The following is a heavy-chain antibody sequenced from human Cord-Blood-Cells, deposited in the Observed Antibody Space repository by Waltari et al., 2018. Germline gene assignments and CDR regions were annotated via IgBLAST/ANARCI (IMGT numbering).Heavy chain of an antibody. V-gene: IGHV4-61*09. CDR3: ARGGGSGSYYDY. J-gene: IGHJ4*02. CDR1: GGSISSGSYY. CDR2: IYTSGST. D-gene: IGHD3-10*01. Sequence: QVQLQESDPGLVKPSQTLSLTCTVSGGSISSGSYYWSWIRQPAGKGLEWIGYIYTSGSTNYNPSLKSRVTISVDTSKNQFSLKLSSVTAADTAVYYCARGGGSGSYYDYWGQGTLVTVSS.